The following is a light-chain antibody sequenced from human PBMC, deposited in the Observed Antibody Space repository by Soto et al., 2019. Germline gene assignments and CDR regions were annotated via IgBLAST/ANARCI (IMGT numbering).Light chain of an antibody. CDR1: GGTIASNY. CDR3: QSYDTVGV. Sequence: NFMLTQPHSVSESPGTTVTISCSASGGTIASNYVQWYQQRPGSVPTTVIDEDNRRPSGVPDRFSGSVDSSSNSASLTISGLKTEDEADYYCQSYDTVGVFGGGTKLTVL. V-gene: IGLV6-57*02. CDR2: EDN. J-gene: IGLJ3*02.